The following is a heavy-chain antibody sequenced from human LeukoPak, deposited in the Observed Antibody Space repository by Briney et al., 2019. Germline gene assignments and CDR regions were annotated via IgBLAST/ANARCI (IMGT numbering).Heavy chain of an antibody. CDR1: GFTFSSYS. D-gene: IGHD2/OR15-2a*01. CDR2: ISSSSSTI. J-gene: IGHJ4*02. Sequence: GGSLRLSCAASGFTFSSYSMNWVRQAPGKGLEWVSYISSSSSTIYYADSVKGRFTISRDNAKNSLYLQMNSLRAEDTAVYYCLSHYYFDYWGQGTLVTVSS. CDR3: LSHYYFDY. V-gene: IGHV3-48*04.